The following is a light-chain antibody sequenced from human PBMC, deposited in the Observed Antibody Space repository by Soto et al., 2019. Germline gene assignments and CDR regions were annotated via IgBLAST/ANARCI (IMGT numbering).Light chain of an antibody. CDR3: SSYTRSSTPYV. CDR2: EVS. J-gene: IGLJ1*01. CDR1: SSDVGGYNY. Sequence: QSVLTQPASVSGSPGQSITISCTGTSSDVGGYNYVSWYQQHPGKAPKLMIYEVSNRPSGVSNRITGSKSGNAASLTISGLHDEDEADYYCSSYTRSSTPYVFGTGTKVTVL. V-gene: IGLV2-14*01.